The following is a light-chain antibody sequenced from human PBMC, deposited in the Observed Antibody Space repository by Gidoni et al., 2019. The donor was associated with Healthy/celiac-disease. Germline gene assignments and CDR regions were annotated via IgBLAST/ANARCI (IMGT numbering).Light chain of an antibody. CDR2: EVS. CDR3: SSYAGSNNFVV. J-gene: IGLJ2*01. CDR1: SSDVGGYNY. V-gene: IGLV2-8*01. Sequence: QSALTHPPSASWSPGPSVTISCTGTSSDVGGYNYVSWYQQHPGKAPKLMIYEVSKRPSGVPDRFSGSKSGNTASLTVSGLQAEDEADYYCSSYAGSNNFVVFGGGTKLTVL.